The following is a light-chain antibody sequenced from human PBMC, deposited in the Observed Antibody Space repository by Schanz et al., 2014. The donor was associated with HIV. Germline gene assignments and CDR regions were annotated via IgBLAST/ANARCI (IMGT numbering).Light chain of an antibody. CDR2: GAS. Sequence: EIVMTQTPATLSVSPGERATLSCRASQSVSTKLAWYQQKPGQAPRLLIYGASTRATGIPARFSGSGSGREFTLTISSLQPADFATYYCLQHNTYPRTFGQGTKVEI. CDR3: LQHNTYPRT. V-gene: IGKV3-15*01. CDR1: QSVSTK. J-gene: IGKJ1*01.